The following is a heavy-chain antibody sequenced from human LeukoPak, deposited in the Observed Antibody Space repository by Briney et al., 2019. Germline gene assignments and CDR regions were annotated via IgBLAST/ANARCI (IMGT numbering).Heavy chain of an antibody. J-gene: IGHJ4*02. Sequence: GGSLRLSCAASGFTFSSYEMNWVRQAPGKGLEWVSYIGASGSTIYYADSVKGRFTISRDNSKNTLHLQMNSLRAEDTAVYYCAKRFGGNYGHFDYWGQGTRVSVSS. CDR3: AKRFGGNYGHFDY. CDR1: GFTFSSYE. CDR2: IGASGSTI. D-gene: IGHD3-10*01. V-gene: IGHV3-48*03.